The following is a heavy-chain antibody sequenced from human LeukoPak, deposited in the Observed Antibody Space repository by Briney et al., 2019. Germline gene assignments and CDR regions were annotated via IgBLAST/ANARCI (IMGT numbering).Heavy chain of an antibody. J-gene: IGHJ4*02. CDR2: IYTSGST. CDR1: GGSISSYY. D-gene: IGHD3-10*01. Sequence: VKPSETLSLTCTVSGGSISSYYWSWIRQPAGKGLEWIGRIYTSGSTNYNPSLKSRVTMSVDTSKNQFSLKLSSVTAADTAVYYCARGRGSTGAVKYYFDYWGQGTLVTVSS. CDR3: ARGRGSTGAVKYYFDY. V-gene: IGHV4-4*07.